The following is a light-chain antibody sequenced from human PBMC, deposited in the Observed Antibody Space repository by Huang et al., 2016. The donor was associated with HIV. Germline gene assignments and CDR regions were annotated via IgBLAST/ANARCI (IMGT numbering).Light chain of an antibody. V-gene: IGKV2-28*01. J-gene: IGKJ2*01. CDR1: QSLRHSNGYKY. CDR2: LGS. Sequence: DIVMTQSPLSLPVTPGEPASISCRASQSLRHSNGYKYLDWYLQKPGQPPQLLIYLGSNRASGVPDRFSGSGSGTDFTLKISRVEAEDVGVYYCMQALQTPYTFGQGTKLEIK. CDR3: MQALQTPYT.